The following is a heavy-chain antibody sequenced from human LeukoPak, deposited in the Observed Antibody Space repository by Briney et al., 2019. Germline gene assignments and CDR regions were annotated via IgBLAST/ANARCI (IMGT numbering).Heavy chain of an antibody. CDR1: GGTFSSYA. D-gene: IGHD3-22*01. CDR3: ARLSADYYDSSGRHRVGDYFDY. J-gene: IGHJ4*02. CDR2: IIPILGIA. V-gene: IGHV1-69*04. Sequence: ASVKVSCKASGGTFSSYAISWVRQAPGQGLEWMGRIIPILGIANYAQKFQGRVTITADKSTSTAYMELSSLRSEDTAVYYCARLSADYYDSSGRHRVGDYFDYWGQGTLVTVSS.